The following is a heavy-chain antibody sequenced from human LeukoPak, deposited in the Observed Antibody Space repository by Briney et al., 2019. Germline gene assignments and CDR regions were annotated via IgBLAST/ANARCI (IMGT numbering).Heavy chain of an antibody. D-gene: IGHD6-13*01. CDR3: AKGAAAAGTDPNSYYYYYMDV. CDR2: IRYDGSNK. CDR1: GFTFSSYG. V-gene: IGHV3-30*02. J-gene: IGHJ6*03. Sequence: GGSLRLSCAASGFTFSSYGMHWVRQAPGKGLEWVAFIRYDGSNKYYADSVKGRFTISRDNSKNTLYLQMNSLRAEDTAVYYCAKGAAAAGTDPNSYYYYYMDVWGKGTTATVSS.